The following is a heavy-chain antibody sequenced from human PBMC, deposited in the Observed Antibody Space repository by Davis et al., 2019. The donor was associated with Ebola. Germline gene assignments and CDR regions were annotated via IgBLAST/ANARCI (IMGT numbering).Heavy chain of an antibody. CDR3: ASGEVQLMFVGHYYYYYGMDV. Sequence: ASVKVSCKASGYTFTSYAMHWVRQAPGQRLEWMGWINAGNGNTKYSQKFQGRVTITRDTSASTAYMELSSLRSEDTAVYYCASGEVQLMFVGHYYYYYGMDVWGQGTTVTVSS. J-gene: IGHJ6*02. D-gene: IGHD5-18*01. V-gene: IGHV1-3*01. CDR2: INAGNGNT. CDR1: GYTFTSYA.